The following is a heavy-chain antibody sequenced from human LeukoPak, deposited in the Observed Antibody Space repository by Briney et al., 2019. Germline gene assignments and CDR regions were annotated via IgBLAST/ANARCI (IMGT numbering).Heavy chain of an antibody. CDR3: ARGQGYSSSWYFDY. V-gene: IGHV4-59*01. CDR1: GGSISSYY. CDR2: IHYSGST. D-gene: IGHD6-13*01. J-gene: IGHJ4*02. Sequence: PSETLSLTCTVSGGSISSYYWSWIRQPPGKGLEWIGYIHYSGSTNYNPSLKSRVTISVDTSKNQFSLKLSSVTAADTAVYYCARGQGYSSSWYFDYWGQGTLVTVSS.